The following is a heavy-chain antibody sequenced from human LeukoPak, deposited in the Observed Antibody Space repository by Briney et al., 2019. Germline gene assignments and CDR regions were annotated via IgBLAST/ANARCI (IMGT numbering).Heavy chain of an antibody. CDR3: ARHDGGAGWSSFDY. V-gene: IGHV4-59*08. J-gene: IGHJ4*02. Sequence: SETLSLTCTVSGDSISSSYWSWIRQPPGKGLEWIGFIYYTGSTNYNPSLKSRATISVDTSQNQFSLKLSSVTAADTAVYFCARHDGGAGWSSFDYWGQGTLVTVSS. D-gene: IGHD2-15*01. CDR2: IYYTGST. CDR1: GDSISSSY.